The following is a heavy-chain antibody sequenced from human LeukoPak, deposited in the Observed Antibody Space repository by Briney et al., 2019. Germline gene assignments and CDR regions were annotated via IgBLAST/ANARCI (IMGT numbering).Heavy chain of an antibody. D-gene: IGHD3-16*01. J-gene: IGHJ4*02. CDR1: AFTFSSYA. Sequence: GGSLRLSCAASAFTFSSYAMSWVRQAPGKGLEWVSVISGSGGSTYYADSVKGRFTVSRDNSKNTLSLQMNSLSAEDTAVYYCAKDTGPLMITFGGVVISYFDYWGQGALVTVSS. CDR3: AKDTGPLMITFGGVVISYFDY. V-gene: IGHV3-23*01. CDR2: ISGSGGST.